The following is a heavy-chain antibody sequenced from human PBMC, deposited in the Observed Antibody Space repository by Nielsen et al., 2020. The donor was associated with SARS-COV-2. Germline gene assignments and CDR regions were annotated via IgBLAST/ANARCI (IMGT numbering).Heavy chain of an antibody. D-gene: IGHD6-19*01. CDR1: GFTFSSYA. Sequence: GESLKISCAASGFTFSSYAMHWVRQAPGKGLEWVAVISYDGSNKYYADSVKGRFTISRDNSKNTLYLQMNSLRAEDTAVYYCARDGSGWHIGYWGQGTLVTVSS. V-gene: IGHV3-30-3*01. CDR2: ISYDGSNK. CDR3: ARDGSGWHIGY. J-gene: IGHJ4*02.